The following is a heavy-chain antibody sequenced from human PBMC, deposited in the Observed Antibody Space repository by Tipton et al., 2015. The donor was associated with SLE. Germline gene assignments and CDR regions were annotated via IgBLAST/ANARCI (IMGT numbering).Heavy chain of an antibody. CDR3: ARCSTRHYYYYYMDV. CDR1: GGFISGSGYY. CDR2: VYYSGST. J-gene: IGHJ6*03. Sequence: TLSLTCPLSGGFISGSGYYWGWIRQPPGKGLEWIGNVYYSGSTYYNPSLSSRLTLLVDTSTNQFSLKLTSVTAADTAVYYCARCSTRHYYYYYMDVWGKGTTVTVSS. D-gene: IGHD2-2*01. V-gene: IGHV4-39*07.